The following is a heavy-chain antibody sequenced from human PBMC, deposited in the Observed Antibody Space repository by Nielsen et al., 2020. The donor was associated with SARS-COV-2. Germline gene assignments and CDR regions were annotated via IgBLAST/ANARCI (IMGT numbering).Heavy chain of an antibody. Sequence: GESLKISCAASGFTFSSYSMNWVRQAPGKGLEWVSSISSSSSYIYYADSVKGRFTISRDNAKNSLYLQMNSLRAEDTAVYYCAREVPFDYWGQGTLVTVSS. V-gene: IGHV3-21*01. J-gene: IGHJ4*02. CDR2: ISSSSSYI. CDR3: AREVPFDY. CDR1: GFTFSSYS.